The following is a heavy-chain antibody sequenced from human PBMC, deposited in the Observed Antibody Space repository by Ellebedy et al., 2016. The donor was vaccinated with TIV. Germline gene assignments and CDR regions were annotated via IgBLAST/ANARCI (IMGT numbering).Heavy chain of an antibody. V-gene: IGHV3-48*02. CDR3: ARYHYRTFDT. D-gene: IGHD4-11*01. Sequence: GESLKISCAASGFSFSSYSMNWVRQAPGKGLEWISYISSSSTTIYYADSVKGRFTISRDNAKNSLYLQMDSLTDEDTAVYYCARYHYRTFDTWGQGTLVTVSS. J-gene: IGHJ5*02. CDR1: GFSFSSYS. CDR2: ISSSSTTI.